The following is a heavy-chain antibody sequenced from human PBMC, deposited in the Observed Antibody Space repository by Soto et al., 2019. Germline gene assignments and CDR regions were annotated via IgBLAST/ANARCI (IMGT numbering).Heavy chain of an antibody. J-gene: IGHJ6*02. CDR3: AAGLGTVTTLRPPYYYGMDV. V-gene: IGHV1-58*01. CDR2: IVGGSGNT. D-gene: IGHD4-4*01. CDR1: GFTFTSSA. Sequence: QMQLVQSGPEVKKPGTSVKVSCKASGFTFTSSAVQWVRQARGQRLEWIGWIVGGSGNTNYAQKFQERVTITRDMSTSTAYMGLSRLRSEDTAVYYGAAGLGTVTTLRPPYYYGMDVLGQGTTVTVS.